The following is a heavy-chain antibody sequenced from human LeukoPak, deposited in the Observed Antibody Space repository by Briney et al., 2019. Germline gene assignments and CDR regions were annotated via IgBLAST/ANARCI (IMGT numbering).Heavy chain of an antibody. CDR3: ARAEQQLVPDAFDI. V-gene: IGHV4-59*01. CDR2: IYSSGST. CDR1: GGSISSYY. Sequence: PSETLSLTCTVSGGSISSYYWSWIRQPPGKGLEWIGYIYSSGSTNYNPSLKSRVTISVDTSKNQFSLKLSSVTAADTAVYYCARAEQQLVPDAFDIWGQGTMVTVSS. D-gene: IGHD6-13*01. J-gene: IGHJ3*02.